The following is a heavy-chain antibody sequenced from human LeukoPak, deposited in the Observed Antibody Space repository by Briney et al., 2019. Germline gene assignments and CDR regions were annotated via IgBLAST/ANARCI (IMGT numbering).Heavy chain of an antibody. D-gene: IGHD5-24*01. V-gene: IGHV3-30*01. J-gene: IGHJ4*02. CDR3: ARPSPPGDGYNPPDH. CDR2: ISHDGRTK. CDR1: GFNFDNFA. Sequence: GGSLRLSCVVSGFNFDNFAMHWWVAVISHDGRTKYYADSMKGRITISRDNSKNTLFLQMNNLRSEDTAVYFCARPSPPGDGYNPPDHWGQGTLVTVSS.